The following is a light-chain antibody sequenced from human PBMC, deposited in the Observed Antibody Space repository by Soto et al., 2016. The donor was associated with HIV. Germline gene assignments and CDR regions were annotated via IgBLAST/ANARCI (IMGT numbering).Light chain of an antibody. CDR2: RTS. Sequence: DIQMTQSPSSLSASVGDRVIITCRASQRVIRWLAWFQKKPGQVPKLLIYRTSSLKSGVPSRFSGSGSGTEFSLTISGLQSDDSAAYYCLQYDRFPWTFGQGTNVEI. J-gene: IGKJ1*01. CDR3: LQYDRFPWT. CDR1: QRVIRW. V-gene: IGKV1-5*03.